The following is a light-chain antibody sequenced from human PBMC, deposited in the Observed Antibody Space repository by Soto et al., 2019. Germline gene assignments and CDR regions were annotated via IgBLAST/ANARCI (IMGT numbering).Light chain of an antibody. CDR1: QDINIY. CDR3: QQHNSYPRT. J-gene: IGKJ1*01. Sequence: EIQMTQSPSSLSASVGDRFTITCQASQDINIYLXXFQEKPVKAPKLLIYDASNLETGVPSRFSGSASGTDFTITISSLQHEDFATYYSQQHNSYPRTFGQGHKVDIK. CDR2: DAS. V-gene: IGKV1-33*01.